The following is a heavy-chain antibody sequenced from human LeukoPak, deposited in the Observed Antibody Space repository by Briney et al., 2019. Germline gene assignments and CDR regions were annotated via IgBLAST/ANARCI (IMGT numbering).Heavy chain of an antibody. CDR1: GYTFTSYS. J-gene: IGHJ4*02. CDR3: ARDDDDGYNPYFDY. Sequence: ASVKVSCKASGYTFTSYSISWVRQAPGQGLEWMGWISAYNGNRNYAQKLQGRVTMTTDTSTSTAYMELRSLRSDDTAVYYCARDDDDGYNPYFDYWGQGTLVTVSS. D-gene: IGHD5-24*01. CDR2: ISAYNGNR. V-gene: IGHV1-18*01.